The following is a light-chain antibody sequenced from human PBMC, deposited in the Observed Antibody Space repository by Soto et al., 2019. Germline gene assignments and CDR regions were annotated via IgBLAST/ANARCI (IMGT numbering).Light chain of an antibody. CDR3: QQYNNWLWT. J-gene: IGKJ1*01. CDR2: GAS. Sequence: EIVMTQSPATLSVSPGERATLSCRASQNISSNLAWYQQKPGQAPRVLIDGASTRATGIPARFSGSGSGTEFTLTISSLQSEDFAVYYCQQYNNWLWTFSQGTKVEIK. CDR1: QNISSN. V-gene: IGKV3-15*01.